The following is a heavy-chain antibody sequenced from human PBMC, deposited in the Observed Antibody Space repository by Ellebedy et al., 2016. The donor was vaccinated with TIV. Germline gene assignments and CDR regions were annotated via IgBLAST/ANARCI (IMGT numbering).Heavy chain of an antibody. J-gene: IGHJ4*02. D-gene: IGHD1-26*01. V-gene: IGHV3-74*01. Sequence: GESLKISCVASGFSFTTYWMHWVRQAPGKGLLWVSRINVDGTTINYADSGKGRFTIARDNAKNTVYLQMNSLKAEDSAGYHCTRDLVGATSDFWGQGALVTVST. CDR1: GFSFTTYW. CDR3: TRDLVGATSDF. CDR2: INVDGTTI.